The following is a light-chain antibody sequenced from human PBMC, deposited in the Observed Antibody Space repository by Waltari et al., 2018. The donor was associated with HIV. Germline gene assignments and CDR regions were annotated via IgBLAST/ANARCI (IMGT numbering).Light chain of an antibody. CDR2: GDS. Sequence: IVMTQSPATLSVSPAEIITLSCRASQSVRDKLAWYQHKPGQPPRLLIYGDSTRATGIPTRFSGSGSGTEFSLTISSLQSEDFAIYYCQQYNDWPPLTFGGGTKVEIK. CDR1: QSVRDK. V-gene: IGKV3-15*01. CDR3: QQYNDWPPLT. J-gene: IGKJ4*01.